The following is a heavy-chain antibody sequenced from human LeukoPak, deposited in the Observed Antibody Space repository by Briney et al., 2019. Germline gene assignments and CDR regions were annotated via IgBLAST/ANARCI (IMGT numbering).Heavy chain of an antibody. CDR3: ATGAEYYSDSSGYTY. J-gene: IGHJ4*02. CDR2: IIPIFGTA. CDR1: GGTFSSYA. D-gene: IGHD3-22*01. Sequence: SVKVSCKASGGTFSSYAISWVRQAPGQGLEWMGGIIPIFGTANYAQKFQGRVSITADESTRTAYMELSSLRSEDTAVYYCATGAEYYSDSSGYTYWGQGTLVTVSS. V-gene: IGHV1-69*13.